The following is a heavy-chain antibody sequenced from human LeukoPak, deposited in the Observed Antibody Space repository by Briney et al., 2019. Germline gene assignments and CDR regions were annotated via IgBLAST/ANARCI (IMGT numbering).Heavy chain of an antibody. CDR2: VYYSGST. D-gene: IGHD4-17*01. V-gene: IGHV4-59*01. CDR1: GGSISRYS. CDR3: ARDGGDYDTGNWFDP. J-gene: IGHJ5*02. Sequence: SETLSLTCTVSGGSISRYSWSWIRQPPGKGLEWIGYVYYSGSTNYNPSLRSRVTISVDTSKNQFSLKLSSVTAADTAVYYCARDGGDYDTGNWFDPWGQGTLVTVSS.